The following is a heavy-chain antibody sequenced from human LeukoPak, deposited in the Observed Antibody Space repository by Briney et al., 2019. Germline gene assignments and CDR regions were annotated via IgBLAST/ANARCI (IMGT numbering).Heavy chain of an antibody. Sequence: PSETLSLTCTVSGGSISSGDYYWSWIRQPPGKGLEWIGYIYYSGSTYYNPSLKSRVTISVDRSKNQFSLKLSSVTAADTAVYYCARESNYYDSSGYERLDAFDIWGQGTMVTVSS. J-gene: IGHJ3*02. CDR3: ARESNYYDSSGYERLDAFDI. V-gene: IGHV4-30-4*01. D-gene: IGHD3-22*01. CDR1: GGSISSGDYY. CDR2: IYYSGST.